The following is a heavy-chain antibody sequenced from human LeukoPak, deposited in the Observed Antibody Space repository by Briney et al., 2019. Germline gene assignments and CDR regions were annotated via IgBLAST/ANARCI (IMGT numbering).Heavy chain of an antibody. CDR1: GGSISSYY. D-gene: IGHD3-22*01. CDR3: AREGYYDTSGYYYFDY. V-gene: IGHV4-59*01. CDR2: IYSSGNT. J-gene: IGHJ4*02. Sequence: SETLSLTCTVSGGSISSYYWSWIRQPPGEGLEWIGYIYSSGNTNYNPSLKSRVTISVDTSKNQFSLKLSSVTAADTALYYCAREGYYDTSGYYYFDYWGQGTLVTVSS.